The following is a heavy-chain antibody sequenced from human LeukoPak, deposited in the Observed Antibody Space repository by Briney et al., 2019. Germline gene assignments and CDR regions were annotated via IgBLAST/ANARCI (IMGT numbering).Heavy chain of an antibody. CDR1: GYNFTSYW. CDR3: ARRATVTTLHLWYFDY. V-gene: IGHV5-51*01. D-gene: IGHD4-17*01. J-gene: IGHJ4*02. CDR2: IYPGDCDT. Sequence: PGESLEISCEGSGYNFTSYWIGWVRQLPGKGLEWMGIIYPGDCDTRYSPSFQGQVTISADKSISTAYLQWSSLKASDTAMYYCARRATVTTLHLWYFDYWGQGTLVTVSS.